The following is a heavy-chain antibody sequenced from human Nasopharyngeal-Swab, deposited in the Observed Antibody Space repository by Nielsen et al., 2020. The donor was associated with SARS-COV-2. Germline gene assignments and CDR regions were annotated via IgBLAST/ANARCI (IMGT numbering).Heavy chain of an antibody. CDR3: ARTILSSSPEEGFDY. CDR2: ISSSSSYI. Sequence: VRQAPGKGLEWVSSISSSSSYIYYADSVKGRFTISRDNAKNSLYLQMNSLGAEDTAVYYCARTILSSSPEEGFDYWGQGTLVTVSS. D-gene: IGHD6-6*01. J-gene: IGHJ4*02. V-gene: IGHV3-21*01.